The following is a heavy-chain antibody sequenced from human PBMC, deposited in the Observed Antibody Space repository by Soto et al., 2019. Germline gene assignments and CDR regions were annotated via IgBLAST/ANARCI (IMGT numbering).Heavy chain of an antibody. CDR2: IYHSGST. D-gene: IGHD2-2*01. V-gene: IGHV4-4*02. J-gene: IGHJ5*02. Sequence: SETLSLTCAVSGGSISSSNWWSWVRQPPGKGLEWIGEIYHSGSTNYNPSLKSRVTISVDKSKNQFSLKLSSVTAADTAVYYCARTVIVVVPAAPKDNWFDPWGQGTLVTVSS. CDR3: ARTVIVVVPAAPKDNWFDP. CDR1: GGSISSSNW.